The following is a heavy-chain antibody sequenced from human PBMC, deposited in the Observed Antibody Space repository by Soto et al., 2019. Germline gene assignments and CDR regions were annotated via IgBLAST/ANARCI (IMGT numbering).Heavy chain of an antibody. D-gene: IGHD2-15*01. V-gene: IGHV1-69*02. CDR2: IIPILGIA. CDR1: GGTFSSYT. CDR3: AWVAATSSYYYYYMDV. J-gene: IGHJ6*03. Sequence: SVKVSCKASGGTFSSYTISWVRQAPGQGLEWMGRIIPILGIANYAQKFQGRVTITADKSTSTAYMELSSLRSEDTAVYYCAWVAATSSYYYYYMDVWGKGTTVTVSS.